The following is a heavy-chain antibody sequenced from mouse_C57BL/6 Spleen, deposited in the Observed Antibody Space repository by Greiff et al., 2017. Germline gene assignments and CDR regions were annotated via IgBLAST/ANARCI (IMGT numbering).Heavy chain of an antibody. CDR3: ARGYYFDY. V-gene: IGHV1-4*01. Sequence: QVQLQQSGAELARPGASVKMSCKASGYTFTSYTMPWVKQRPGQGLEWIGYINPSSGYTKYNQKFKDKATLTAEKSSSTAYMQLSSLTSEDSAVYYCARGYYFDYWGQGTTLTVSS. CDR1: GYTFTSYT. J-gene: IGHJ2*01. CDR2: INPSSGYT.